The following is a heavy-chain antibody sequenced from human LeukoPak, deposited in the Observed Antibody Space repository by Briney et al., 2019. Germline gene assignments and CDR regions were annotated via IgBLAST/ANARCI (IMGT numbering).Heavy chain of an antibody. J-gene: IGHJ3*02. Sequence: GASVKVSCKASGYTFTNYGISWVRQAPGQGLEWMGWISAHNGNTDYAQKFQGRVTMTRDTSTSTVYMELSSLRSEDTAVYYCARGYDSSGYYFVHAFDIWGQGTMVTVSS. CDR3: ARGYDSSGYYFVHAFDI. CDR2: ISAHNGNT. V-gene: IGHV1-18*01. D-gene: IGHD3-22*01. CDR1: GYTFTNYG.